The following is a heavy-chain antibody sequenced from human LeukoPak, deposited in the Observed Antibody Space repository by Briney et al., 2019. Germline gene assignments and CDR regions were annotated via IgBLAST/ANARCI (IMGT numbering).Heavy chain of an antibody. Sequence: SETLSLTCTVSGGSISGYHWSWIRQSPGKRLEWIAYTSFTGNTNYNPSLKSRVTISLDTSKTHFSLTLSSLTAADTAVYYCARSPPGWYYDNSGQYYFDTWGQGALVTVSS. CDR3: ARSPPGWYYDNSGQYYFDT. CDR1: GGSISGYH. D-gene: IGHD3-22*01. V-gene: IGHV4-59*08. CDR2: TSFTGNT. J-gene: IGHJ4*02.